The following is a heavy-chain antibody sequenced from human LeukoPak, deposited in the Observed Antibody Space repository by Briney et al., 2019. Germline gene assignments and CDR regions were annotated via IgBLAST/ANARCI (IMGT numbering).Heavy chain of an antibody. J-gene: IGHJ4*02. CDR2: VWTAGAT. V-gene: IGHV3-53*01. Sequence: GGSLRLSCAAAGLSITTYYMGWVRQAPGKGLGWVSVVWTAGATDSPDSLQGPLTISTDNSKNVVYLQMVSVSADYTATYYCVRADPSGSGTNSFVDWWQGTVVTVSS. D-gene: IGHD3-10*01. CDR3: VRADPSGSGTNSFVD. CDR1: GLSITTYY.